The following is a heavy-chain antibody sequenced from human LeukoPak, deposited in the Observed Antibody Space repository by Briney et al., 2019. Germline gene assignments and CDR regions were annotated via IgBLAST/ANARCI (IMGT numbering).Heavy chain of an antibody. D-gene: IGHD3-10*01. CDR1: GFTFSSYE. CDR3: ARGITMVRGVRYYYFDY. J-gene: IGHJ4*02. Sequence: GGSLRLSCAASGFTFSSYEMNWVRQAPGKGLEWVSYISSSGSTIYYADSVKGRFTISRDNAKNSLYLQMNSLRAEDTAVYYCARGITMVRGVRYYYFDYWGQGTLVTVSS. V-gene: IGHV3-48*03. CDR2: ISSSGSTI.